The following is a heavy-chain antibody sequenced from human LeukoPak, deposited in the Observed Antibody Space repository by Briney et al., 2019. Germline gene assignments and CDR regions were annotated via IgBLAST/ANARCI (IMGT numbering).Heavy chain of an antibody. D-gene: IGHD3-10*02. Sequence: GGSLRLSCTASGFTFSTYWMHWVRQAPGKGLVWVSRINGDGSSTSYADSVKGRFTISRDNAKNTLYLQMNSLRADDTAVYYCTRDMSPAHFWGQGTLVTVSS. V-gene: IGHV3-74*01. CDR2: INGDGSST. J-gene: IGHJ4*02. CDR1: GFTFSTYW. CDR3: TRDMSPAHF.